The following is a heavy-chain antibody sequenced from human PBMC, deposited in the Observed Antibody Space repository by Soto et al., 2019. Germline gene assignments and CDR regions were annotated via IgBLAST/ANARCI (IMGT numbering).Heavy chain of an antibody. Sequence: TLSLACTVSGGSMSSSSYYWGWIRQPPGKGLEWIGSIYYSGSTYYNPSLKSRVTISVDTSKNQFSLKLSSVTAADTAVYYCARHGVRWELRYFQHWGQGTLVTVSS. CDR2: IYYSGST. CDR3: ARHGVRWELRYFQH. D-gene: IGHD1-26*01. CDR1: GGSMSSSSYY. J-gene: IGHJ1*01. V-gene: IGHV4-39*01.